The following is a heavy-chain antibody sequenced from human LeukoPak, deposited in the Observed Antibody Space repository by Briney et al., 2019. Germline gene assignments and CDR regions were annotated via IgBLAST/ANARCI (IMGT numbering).Heavy chain of an antibody. D-gene: IGHD6-19*01. V-gene: IGHV4-39*07. J-gene: IGHJ5*02. CDR1: GGSISSSSYY. CDR2: INTRGST. CDR3: AKGAGPPWFDP. Sequence: PSETLSLTCTVSGGSISSSSYYWGWIRQPPGKGLEWIGRINTRGSTNYSPSLRSRVTISLDTSKNQFSLKLSSVTAADTAVYYCAKGAGPPWFDPWGQGSVVTVSS.